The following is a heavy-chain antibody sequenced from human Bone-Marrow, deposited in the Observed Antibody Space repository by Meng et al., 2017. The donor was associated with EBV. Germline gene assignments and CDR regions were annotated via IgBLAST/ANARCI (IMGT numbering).Heavy chain of an antibody. D-gene: IGHD5/OR15-5a*01. J-gene: IGHJ4*01. Sequence: QVRLVQSGAGVGKPGGSVNFSCEASGYTFIVSYIHWVRQARGQGLGWRGRVIPTTGDSNYAQHFQGRVTMTRDKSINTASMELASLTPDDTAMYYCAVLLSTPLAFDSWGHGTLVTVSS. CDR2: VIPTTGDS. CDR1: GYTFIVSY. V-gene: IGHV1-2*06. CDR3: AVLLSTPLAFDS.